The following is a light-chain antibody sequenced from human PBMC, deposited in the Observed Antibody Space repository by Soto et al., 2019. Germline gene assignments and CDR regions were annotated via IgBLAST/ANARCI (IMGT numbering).Light chain of an antibody. J-gene: IGLJ1*01. V-gene: IGLV2-14*01. CDR2: VVS. CDR3: SSYRSGGTFV. CDR1: SSDVGGYNY. Sequence: QSVLTQPASVSGSPGQSIAISCTGTSSDVGGYNYVSWHQQHPGKAPKFLISVVSNRPSGVSNRFSGSKSGNTASLTISGLQAEDEADYYCSSYRSGGTFVFGSGTKVTVL.